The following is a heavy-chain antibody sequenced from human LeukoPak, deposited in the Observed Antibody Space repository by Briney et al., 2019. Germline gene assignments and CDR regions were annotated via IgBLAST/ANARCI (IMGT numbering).Heavy chain of an antibody. J-gene: IGHJ3*02. CDR3: AKALIVVVVAATDAAFDI. Sequence: GGSLRLSCAASGFTFSSYAMSWVRQAPGKGLEWVSAISGSGGGTYYADSVKGRFTISRDNSKNTLYLQMNNLRAEDTAVYYCAKALIVVVVAATDAAFDIWGQGTMVTVSS. CDR1: GFTFSSYA. V-gene: IGHV3-23*01. D-gene: IGHD2-15*01. CDR2: ISGSGGGT.